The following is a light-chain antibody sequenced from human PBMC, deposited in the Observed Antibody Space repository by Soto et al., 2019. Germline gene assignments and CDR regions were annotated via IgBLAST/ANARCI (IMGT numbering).Light chain of an antibody. CDR3: QQYESLPPR. J-gene: IGKJ3*01. V-gene: IGKV1-33*01. CDR2: DAP. CDR1: QGINNY. Sequence: DIQLTQSPSSLSASVGDRVTITCQASQGINNYLNWYQQKSGKPPKLLIYDAPNLEAGVPSRFRGSGSGTDFILSISSLQPDDVATYYCQQYESLPPRFGPGTTVEIK.